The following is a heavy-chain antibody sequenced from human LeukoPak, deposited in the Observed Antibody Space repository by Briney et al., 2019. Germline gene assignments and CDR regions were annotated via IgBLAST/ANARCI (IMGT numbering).Heavy chain of an antibody. CDR3: ARASGGKRRTANYYYGMDV. CDR1: GGTFSSYA. Sequence: GASVKVSCKASGGTFSSYAISWVRQAPGQGLEWMGGIIPIFGTANYAQKFQGRVTITADESTSTAYMELSSLRSEDTAVYYCARASGGKRRTANYYYGMDVWGQGTTVTVSS. CDR2: IIPIFGTA. D-gene: IGHD3-10*01. V-gene: IGHV1-69*13. J-gene: IGHJ6*02.